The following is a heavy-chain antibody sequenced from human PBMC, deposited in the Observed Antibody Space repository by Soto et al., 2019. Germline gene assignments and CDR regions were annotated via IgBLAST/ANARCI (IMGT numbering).Heavy chain of an antibody. D-gene: IGHD6-19*01. Sequence: QVQLVQSGADVKKPGSSVKVSYKASGGTFSSYAISWVRQAPGQGLEWMGGIIPIFGTANYAQKFQGRVTITADDSTSTAYMELSSLRSEDTAVYYCARVSGIAVAGPPQGVGGMDVWGQGTTVTVSS. CDR2: IIPIFGTA. CDR1: GGTFSSYA. CDR3: ARVSGIAVAGPPQGVGGMDV. J-gene: IGHJ6*02. V-gene: IGHV1-69*12.